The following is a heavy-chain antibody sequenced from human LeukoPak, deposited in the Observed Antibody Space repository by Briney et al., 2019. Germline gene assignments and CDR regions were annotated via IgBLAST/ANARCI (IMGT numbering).Heavy chain of an antibody. CDR3: ARCGGILTGYYVWLAVRDYNWFDP. CDR1: GYTFTSYG. Sequence: GASVKVSCKASGYTFTSYGISWVRQAPGQGLEWMGWISAYNGNTNYAQKLQGRVTMTTDTSTSTAYMELRSLRSDDTAVYYCARCGGILTGYYVWLAVRDYNWFDPWGQGTLVTVSS. D-gene: IGHD3-9*01. J-gene: IGHJ5*02. CDR2: ISAYNGNT. V-gene: IGHV1-18*01.